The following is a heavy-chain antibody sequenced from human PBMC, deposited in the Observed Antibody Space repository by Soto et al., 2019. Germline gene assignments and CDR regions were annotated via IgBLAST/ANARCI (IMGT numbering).Heavy chain of an antibody. CDR2: IYWDDDK. CDR1: GFSLSTSGVG. V-gene: IGHV2-5*02. D-gene: IGHD2-8*01. J-gene: IGHJ4*02. Sequence: SGPTLVKPTQTLTLTCTFSGFSLSTSGVGVGWIRQPPGKALEWLALIYWDDDKRYSPSLKSRLTITKDTSKNQVVLKMTNMDPVDTATYYCAHSGDIVLMVYARQPELLTHSWFDYWGQGTLVTVSS. CDR3: AHSGDIVLMVYARQPELLTHSWFDY.